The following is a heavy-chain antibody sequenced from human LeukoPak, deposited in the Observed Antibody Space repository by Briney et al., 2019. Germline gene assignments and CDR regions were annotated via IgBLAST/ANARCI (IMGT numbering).Heavy chain of an antibody. CDR1: GFTFSSYA. D-gene: IGHD3-10*01. Sequence: GGSLRLSCAASGFTFSSYAMSWVRQAPGKGLEWVSAISGSGGSTYHADSVKGRFTISRDNSKNTLYLQMNSLRAEDTAVYYCAKSPTMVRSYYFDYWGQGTLVTVSS. V-gene: IGHV3-23*01. CDR2: ISGSGGST. J-gene: IGHJ4*02. CDR3: AKSPTMVRSYYFDY.